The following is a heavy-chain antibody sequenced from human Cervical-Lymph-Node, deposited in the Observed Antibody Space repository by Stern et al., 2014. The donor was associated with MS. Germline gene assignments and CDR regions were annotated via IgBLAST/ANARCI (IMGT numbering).Heavy chain of an antibody. V-gene: IGHV1-2*02. J-gene: IGHJ4*02. CDR3: TRGRGTLLYLH. D-gene: IGHD2-15*01. CDR1: GYNFIDYY. CDR2: INPHTGDT. Sequence: VQLVESGAALRKPGASVEVSCEASGYNFIDYYIHWVRQAPGQGLEWVGWINPHTGDTRYAQNFIGRVAMTRDTSINTAYLELNSLTSDDTAFYYCTRGRGTLLYLHWGQGTLITVSS.